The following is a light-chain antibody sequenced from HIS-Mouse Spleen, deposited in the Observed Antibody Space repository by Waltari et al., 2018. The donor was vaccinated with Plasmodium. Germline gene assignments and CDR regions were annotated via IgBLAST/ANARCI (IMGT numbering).Light chain of an antibody. CDR2: EVS. CDR1: SSDVGGYNY. J-gene: IGLJ2*01. V-gene: IGLV2-8*01. CDR3: SSYAGSNNLV. Sequence: QSALTQPPSASGSPGQSVTISCTGTSSDVGGYNYVSWYQQHPGKAPKRRNYEVSKRPSGVPNRCSGAKSGNTASLTVSGLQAEDEADYYCSSYAGSNNLVFGGGTKLTVL.